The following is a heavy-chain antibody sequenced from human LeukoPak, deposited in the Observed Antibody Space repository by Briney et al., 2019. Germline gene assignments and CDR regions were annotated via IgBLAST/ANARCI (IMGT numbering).Heavy chain of an antibody. CDR1: GYSISSGNY. V-gene: IGHV4-38-2*02. CDR3: ARGTGEGYTYGRYYLDY. CDR2: IYHSGST. Sequence: PSETLSLTCTVSGYSISSGNYWDWIRQPPGKGLEWIGSIYHSGSTYYNPSLKSRVTISVDTSKNQFSLRLSSVTAADTAVYYCARGTGEGYTYGRYYLDYWGQGTPVTVSS. D-gene: IGHD5-18*01. J-gene: IGHJ4*02.